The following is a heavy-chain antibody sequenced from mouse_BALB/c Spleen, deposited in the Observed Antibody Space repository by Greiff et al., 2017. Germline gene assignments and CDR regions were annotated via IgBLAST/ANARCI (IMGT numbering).Heavy chain of an antibody. D-gene: IGHD2-3*01. CDR2: ILPGSGST. V-gene: IGHV1-9*01. Sequence: QVQLKESGAELMKPGASVKISCKATGYTFSSYWIEWVKQRPGHGLEWIGEILPGSGSTNYNEKFKGKATFTADTSSNTAYMQLSSLTSEDSAVYYCARYDGYYVRFDYWGQGTTLTVSS. CDR1: GYTFSSYW. CDR3: ARYDGYYVRFDY. J-gene: IGHJ2*01.